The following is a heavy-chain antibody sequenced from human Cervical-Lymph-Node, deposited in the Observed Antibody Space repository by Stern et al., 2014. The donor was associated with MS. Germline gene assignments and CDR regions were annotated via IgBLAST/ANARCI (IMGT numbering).Heavy chain of an antibody. D-gene: IGHD3-10*01. CDR3: ATGAGDNWFDP. Sequence: VQLVQSGADVKKPGSSVRVSCKASGDISWLRQAPGQGLEYRGGTLRPVGTAHYTQSFQASLTITADKSTNTTYMELSSLRSDDTAIYYCATGAGDNWFDPWGQGTLVSVSS. V-gene: IGHV1-69*06. CDR2: TLRPVGTA. J-gene: IGHJ5*02. CDR1: GD.